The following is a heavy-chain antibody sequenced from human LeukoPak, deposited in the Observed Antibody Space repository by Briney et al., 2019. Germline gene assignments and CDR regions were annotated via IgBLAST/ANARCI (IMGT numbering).Heavy chain of an antibody. Sequence: ASVKVSCKASGYTFTGYYMHWARQAPGQGLEWMGWINPNSGDTNYAQKFQGRVTMTRDTSISTAYMELSRLRADDTAVYYCARDGNFDYWGQGTLVTVSS. D-gene: IGHD1-26*01. V-gene: IGHV1-2*02. J-gene: IGHJ4*02. CDR1: GYTFTGYY. CDR3: ARDGNFDY. CDR2: INPNSGDT.